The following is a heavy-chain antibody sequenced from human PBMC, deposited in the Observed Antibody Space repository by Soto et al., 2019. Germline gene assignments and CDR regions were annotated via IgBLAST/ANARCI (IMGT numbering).Heavy chain of an antibody. V-gene: IGHV5-10-1*01. CDR3: ARGDYGSGSYRAYYYYYGMDV. J-gene: IGHJ6*02. CDR2: IDPSDSYT. D-gene: IGHD3-10*01. Sequence: GESLKISCKGSGYSFTSYWISWVRQMPGKGLEWMGRIDPSDSYTNYSPSFQGHVTISADKSISTAYLQWSSLKASDTAMYYCARGDYGSGSYRAYYYYYGMDVWGQGTTVTVSS. CDR1: GYSFTSYW.